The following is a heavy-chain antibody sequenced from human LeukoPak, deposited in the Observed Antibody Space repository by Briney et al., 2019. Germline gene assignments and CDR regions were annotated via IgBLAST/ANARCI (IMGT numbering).Heavy chain of an antibody. J-gene: IGHJ6*02. Sequence: SETLSLTCAVYGGSLSGYYWSWIRQPPGEGREWIGETNHRGSTNNNPALKSRVTISGDTAKNQFSLKLSSVTAADTAVYYCARGLGYCSGGSCYGPYYYYYGMDVWGQGTTVTVSS. CDR2: TNHRGST. CDR3: ARGLGYCSGGSCYGPYYYYYGMDV. D-gene: IGHD2-15*01. V-gene: IGHV4-34*01. CDR1: GGSLSGYY.